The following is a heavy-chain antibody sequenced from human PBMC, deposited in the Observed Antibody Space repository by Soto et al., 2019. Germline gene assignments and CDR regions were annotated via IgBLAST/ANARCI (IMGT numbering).Heavy chain of an antibody. V-gene: IGHV3-48*02. Sequence: EVQLVESGGGLIQRGGSLRLSCAASGFTSGHYSMNWVRQAPGKGPEWVSYISSDNRTINYADSVKGRFIITRDNAKKSLYLQMHSLRDEDAAVYYCAREGWPLLQSGMDVWGQGTTVTVSS. D-gene: IGHD2-15*01. CDR2: ISSDNRTI. CDR3: AREGWPLLQSGMDV. J-gene: IGHJ6*02. CDR1: GFTSGHYS.